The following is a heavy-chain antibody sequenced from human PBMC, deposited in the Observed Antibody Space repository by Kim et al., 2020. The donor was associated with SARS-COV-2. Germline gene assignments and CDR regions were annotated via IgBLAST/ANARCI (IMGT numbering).Heavy chain of an antibody. V-gene: IGHV1-46*01. CDR2: INPSGGST. CDR1: GYTFTSYY. J-gene: IGHJ6*02. CDR3: ARDLSLRSSGPTPYGMDV. Sequence: ASVEVSCKASGYTFTSYYMHWVRQAPGQGLEWMGIINPSGGSTSYAQKFQGRVTMTRDTSTSTVYMELSSLRSEDTAVYYCARDLSLRSSGPTPYGMDVWGQGTTVTVSS. D-gene: IGHD6-19*01.